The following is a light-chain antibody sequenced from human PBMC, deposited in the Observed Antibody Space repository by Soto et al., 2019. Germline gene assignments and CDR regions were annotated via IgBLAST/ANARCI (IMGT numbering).Light chain of an antibody. V-gene: IGLV2-14*01. CDR1: SSDVGGYNY. CDR3: SSYTSSSTYWV. CDR2: DVS. J-gene: IGLJ3*02. Sequence: QSALTQPASVSGSPGQSITISCTGTSSDVGGYNYVSWYQQHPGKAPKLMILDVSSRPSGVSNRFSGSKSGNTASLTISGLQAEDEAHYFCSSYTSSSTYWVFGGGT.